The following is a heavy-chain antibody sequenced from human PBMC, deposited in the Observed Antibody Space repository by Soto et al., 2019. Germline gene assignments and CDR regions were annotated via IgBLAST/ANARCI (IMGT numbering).Heavy chain of an antibody. CDR3: ARVWEMATVAAFDN. Sequence: GESLKISCNGSGYTFTNYCIGWVLQMPGKGLEWMGIIYPGDFDTRYSPSFQGQVTISADKSINTAYLQWSSLTASDTAMYYCARVWEMATVAAFDNWGQGTLVTVSS. CDR2: IYPGDFDT. CDR1: GYTFTNYC. D-gene: IGHD1-26*01. V-gene: IGHV5-51*01. J-gene: IGHJ4*02.